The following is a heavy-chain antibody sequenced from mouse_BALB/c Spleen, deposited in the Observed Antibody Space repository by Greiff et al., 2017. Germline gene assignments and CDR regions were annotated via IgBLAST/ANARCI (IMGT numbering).Heavy chain of an antibody. J-gene: IGHJ4*01. D-gene: IGHD1-1*01. CDR1: GFSLSSYS. V-gene: IGHV2-6-4*01. CDR2: IWSGGST. Sequence: VQVVESGPGLVAPSQSLSITCTVSGFSLSSYSVYWVRQPPGKGLEWLGMIWSGGSTYYNSALKSRLSISKDNSKSKVFLRMNSLQTDDTAMYYCARNPYGGSCNYAMDYWGQGTSVTVSA. CDR3: ARNPYGGSCNYAMDY.